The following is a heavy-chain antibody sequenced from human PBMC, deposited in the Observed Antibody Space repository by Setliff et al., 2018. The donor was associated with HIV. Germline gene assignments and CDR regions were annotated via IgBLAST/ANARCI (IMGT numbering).Heavy chain of an antibody. CDR1: GDSIRSQF. Sequence: SETLSLTCSVSGDSIRSQFWTWIRQPPGKGLEWIGYIYIYNSGSTNYNPSLTSRVTISADTSRNQFSLKLTSVTAADTAIYYCARGVNFDYWGQGTQVTVSS. V-gene: IGHV4-59*11. CDR2: IYIYNSGST. D-gene: IGHD3-3*01. J-gene: IGHJ4*02. CDR3: ARGVNFDY.